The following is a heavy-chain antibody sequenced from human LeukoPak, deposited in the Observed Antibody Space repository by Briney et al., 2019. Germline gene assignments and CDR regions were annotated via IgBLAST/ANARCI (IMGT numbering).Heavy chain of an antibody. CDR3: ARVVVITWINWFDP. V-gene: IGHV4-39*07. CDR2: IYYTGST. Sequence: SETLSLTCTVSGGSISNSSYYWGWIRQPPGTGLECIGIIYYTGSTNYNPSLKSRVTISVDTSKNQFSLKLSSVTAADTAVYYCARVVVITWINWFDPWGQGTLVTVSS. CDR1: GGSISNSSYY. J-gene: IGHJ5*02. D-gene: IGHD3-22*01.